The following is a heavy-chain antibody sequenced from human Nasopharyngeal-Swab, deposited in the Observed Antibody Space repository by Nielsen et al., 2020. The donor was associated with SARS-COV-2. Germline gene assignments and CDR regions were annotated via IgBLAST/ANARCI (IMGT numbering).Heavy chain of an antibody. CDR1: GFTFSSYE. CDR3: AKDSYDSSGYSYYYGMDV. D-gene: IGHD3-22*01. V-gene: IGHV3-48*03. Sequence: GESLKISCAASGFTFSSYEMNWVRQAPGKGLEWVSYISSSGSTIYYADSVKGRFTISSDNAKNSLYLQMNSLRAEDTAVYYCAKDSYDSSGYSYYYGMDVWGQGTTVTVSS. J-gene: IGHJ6*02. CDR2: ISSSGSTI.